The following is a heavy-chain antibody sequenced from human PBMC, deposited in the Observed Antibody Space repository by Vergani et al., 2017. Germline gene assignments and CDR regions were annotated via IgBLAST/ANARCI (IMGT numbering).Heavy chain of an antibody. CDR1: GFSLTTRGVA. CDR2: VFWDDDK. J-gene: IGHJ4*02. CDR3: THRPDCSVGHCDEDY. V-gene: IGHV2-5*02. Sequence: QITLKESGPTLVKPTQTLTLTCTFSGFSLTTRGVAVGWIRQPPGKALEWLAIVFWDDDKRYSPSLRNRVTITRDTSRNQVVLTMTNIDPVDTATYYCTHRPDCSVGHCDEDYWGQGTLVTVSS. D-gene: IGHD2-15*01.